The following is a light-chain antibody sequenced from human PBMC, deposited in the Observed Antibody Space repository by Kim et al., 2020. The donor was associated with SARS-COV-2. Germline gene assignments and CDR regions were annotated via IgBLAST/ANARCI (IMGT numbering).Light chain of an antibody. Sequence: EIVLTQSPATLSLSPGDRATLSCRASQNLGVYVAWYQQKPGQAPRLLIYDVSKRATDIPARFSGSGSGTDFTLTISSLEPDDFAVYYCQHRINWLTFGQGTRLEIK. V-gene: IGKV3-11*01. CDR2: DVS. CDR3: QHRINWLT. CDR1: QNLGVY. J-gene: IGKJ5*01.